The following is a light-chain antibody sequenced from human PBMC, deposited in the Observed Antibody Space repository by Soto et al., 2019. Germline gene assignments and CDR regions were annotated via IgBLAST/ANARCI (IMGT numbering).Light chain of an antibody. CDR1: SSNVGSNT. V-gene: IGLV1-44*01. CDR2: GNN. Sequence: QSVLTQPPSASGTPGQRVTISRSGRSSNVGSNTVNWYQQVPGTAPKVLIFGNNHRPSGVPDRFSGSKSGTSASLAISGLQAEDEADYYCAAWVSSLNDWLFGGGTQLTVL. CDR3: AAWVSSLNDWL. J-gene: IGLJ3*02.